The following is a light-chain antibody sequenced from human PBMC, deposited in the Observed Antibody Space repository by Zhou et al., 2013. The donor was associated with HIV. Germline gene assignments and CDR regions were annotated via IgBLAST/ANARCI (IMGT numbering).Light chain of an antibody. CDR1: SSDVGGYNY. Sequence: QSALTQPPSASGSPGQSVTISCTGTSSDVGGYNYVSWYQQHPGKAPKLIIYEVSKRPSGVPDRFSGSKSGNTASLTISGLQAEDEADYYCTSYSSSGTLYVFGTGTKVTVL. J-gene: IGLJ1*01. CDR2: EVS. CDR3: TSYSSSGTLYV. V-gene: IGLV2-8*01.